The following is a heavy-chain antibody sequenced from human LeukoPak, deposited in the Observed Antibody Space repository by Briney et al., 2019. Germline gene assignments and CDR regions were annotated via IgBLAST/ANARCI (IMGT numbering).Heavy chain of an antibody. Sequence: SETLSLTCAVYGGSFSGYYWSWIRQPPGKGLEWIGEINHSGSTNYNPSLKSRVTISVDTSKNQFSLKLSSVTAADTAVYYCARCRGYDAFDIWGQGTMVTVSS. CDR3: ARCRGYDAFDI. CDR1: GGSFSGYY. CDR2: INHSGST. D-gene: IGHD3-10*01. V-gene: IGHV4-34*01. J-gene: IGHJ3*02.